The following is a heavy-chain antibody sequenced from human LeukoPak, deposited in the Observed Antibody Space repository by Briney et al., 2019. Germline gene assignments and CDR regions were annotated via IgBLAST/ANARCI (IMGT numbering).Heavy chain of an antibody. CDR3: AREPFWSGYYSNLPFDY. J-gene: IGHJ4*02. Sequence: GGSLRLSCAASGFTFSSYGMHWVRQAPGKGLEWVAFIRYDGSNKYYADSVKGRFTISRDNSKNTLYLQMNSLRAEDTAVYYCAREPFWSGYYSNLPFDYWGQGTLVTVSS. V-gene: IGHV3-30*02. D-gene: IGHD3-3*01. CDR1: GFTFSSYG. CDR2: IRYDGSNK.